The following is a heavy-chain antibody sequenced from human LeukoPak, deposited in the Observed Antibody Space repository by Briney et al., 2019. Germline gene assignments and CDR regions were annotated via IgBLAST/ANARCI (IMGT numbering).Heavy chain of an antibody. CDR3: ARYGDPLSYGMDV. CDR1: GGSFSGYY. D-gene: IGHD4-17*01. CDR2: INHSGST. V-gene: IGHV4-34*01. Sequence: PSETLSLTCAVYGGSFSGYYWSWIRQPPGKGLEWIGEINHSGSTNYNPSLKSRVTISVDTSKNQFSLKLSFVTAADTAVYYCARYGDPLSYGMDVWGQGTTVTVSS. J-gene: IGHJ6*02.